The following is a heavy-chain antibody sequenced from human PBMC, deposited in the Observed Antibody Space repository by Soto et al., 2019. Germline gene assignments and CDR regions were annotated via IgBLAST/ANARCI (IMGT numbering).Heavy chain of an antibody. CDR3: ARGRYGDY. J-gene: IGHJ4*02. CDR2: ISAHNGNT. Sequence: QVHLVQSGAEVKKPGASVKVSCKGSGYAFTTYGITWVRQAPGQGLEWMGWISAHNGNTNYAQKLQGRATVSRDTSTSTAYMELRSLRSDDTAVYYCARGRYGDYWGQGALVTVSS. V-gene: IGHV1-18*01. CDR1: GYAFTTYG. D-gene: IGHD1-1*01.